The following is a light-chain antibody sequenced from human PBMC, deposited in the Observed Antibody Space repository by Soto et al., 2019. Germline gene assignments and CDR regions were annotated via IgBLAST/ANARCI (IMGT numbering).Light chain of an antibody. Sequence: QSPLTQAACVSGSPGQSITISCTGTTGDILSYNRVCWYQQHPGKAPKLIIYEVTGRPSGVSNRFSGSKSGNTASLTISGLQAEEEAEYYCSSYTNINTRACVFGTGTKVTVL. CDR3: SSYTNINTRACV. V-gene: IGLV2-14*01. CDR2: EVT. CDR1: TGDILSYNR. J-gene: IGLJ1*01.